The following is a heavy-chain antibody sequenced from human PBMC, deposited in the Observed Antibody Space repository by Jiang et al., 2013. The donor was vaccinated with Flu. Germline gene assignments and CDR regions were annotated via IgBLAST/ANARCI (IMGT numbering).Heavy chain of an antibody. Sequence: GAEVKKPGASVKVSCKASGYTFASYGISWVRQAPGQGLEWMGWISAYNGNTNYGQNLQGRVTMSTDTSTSTAYMELRSLRSDDTAVYYCARDHPTGGYDFYFYYGMDVWGQGTTVTVSS. CDR1: GYTFASYG. J-gene: IGHJ6*02. CDR2: ISAYNGNT. V-gene: IGHV1-18*01. D-gene: IGHD6-25*01. CDR3: ARDHPTGGYDFYFYYGMDV.